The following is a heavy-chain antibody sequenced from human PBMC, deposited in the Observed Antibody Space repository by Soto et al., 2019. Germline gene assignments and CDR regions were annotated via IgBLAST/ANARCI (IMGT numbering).Heavy chain of an antibody. D-gene: IGHD2-2*01. Sequence: PGESLKISCKGSGYSFAGYWITWVRQKPWKGLEWMGLIDPSDSQTYYSPSFRGHVTISVTKSITTVFLQWSSLRASDTAMYYCVIVVVPAVPSYWYFDLWGRGTLVTVSS. CDR2: IDPSDSQT. CDR3: VIVVVPAVPSYWYFDL. V-gene: IGHV5-10-1*01. J-gene: IGHJ2*01. CDR1: GYSFAGYW.